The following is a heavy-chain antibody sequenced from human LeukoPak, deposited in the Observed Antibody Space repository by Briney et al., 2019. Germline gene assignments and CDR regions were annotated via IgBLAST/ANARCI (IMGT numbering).Heavy chain of an antibody. CDR1: GFTFSSYW. J-gene: IGHJ4*01. CDR3: ARDPGIGAAGTVGHFDY. D-gene: IGHD6-13*01. V-gene: IGHV3-7*01. CDR2: IKQDGSDI. Sequence: AGGSLRLSCAASGFTFSSYWMSWVRQVPGKGLQWVANIKQDGSDIYYLDSVKGRFTISRDNAKNSLYLQMNSLRAEDTAVYYCARDPGIGAAGTVGHFDYWGQGTLVTASS.